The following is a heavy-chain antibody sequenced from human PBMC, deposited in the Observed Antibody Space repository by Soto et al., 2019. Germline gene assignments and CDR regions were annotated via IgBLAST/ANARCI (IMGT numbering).Heavy chain of an antibody. J-gene: IGHJ4*02. CDR1: GFTLNTFG. CDR3: ARVEDGSYSSIDY. D-gene: IGHD4-4*01. CDR2: ISYDGRNK. Sequence: QVQLLESGGGVVQPGTSLRLSCAASGFTLNTFGMHWVRQAPGKGLEWVAFISYDGRNKFYVDSVEGRFTVSRDSSENTLSLQMNSLRVEDTAVYYCARVEDGSYSSIDYWGQGTLVTVSS. V-gene: IGHV3-33*05.